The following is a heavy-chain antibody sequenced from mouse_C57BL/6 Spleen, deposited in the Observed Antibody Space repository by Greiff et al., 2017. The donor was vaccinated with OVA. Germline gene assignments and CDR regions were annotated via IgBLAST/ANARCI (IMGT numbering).Heavy chain of an antibody. V-gene: IGHV1-53*01. J-gene: IGHJ3*01. Sequence: QVQLQQPGPELVKPGASVKLSCKASGYTFTSYWMNWVKQRPGQGLAWIGNINPSNGGTNYNEKFKSKATLPVDKSSITAYMQLSSLTSEDSAVYYCAPHGYDDAPFAYWGKGTLVTVSA. D-gene: IGHD2-2*01. CDR1: GYTFTSYW. CDR2: INPSNGGT. CDR3: APHGYDDAPFAY.